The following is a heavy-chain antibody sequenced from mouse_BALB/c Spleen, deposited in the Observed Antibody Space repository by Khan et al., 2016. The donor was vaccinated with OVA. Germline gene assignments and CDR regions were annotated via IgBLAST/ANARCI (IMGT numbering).Heavy chain of an antibody. J-gene: IGHJ4*01. CDR2: LTNSGST. CDR3: ASELGRYYAMDY. D-gene: IGHD4-1*01. Sequence: EVQLQESGPGLVKPSQSLSLTCTVTGYSITRDYAWNWIRQFPGNKLEWMGYLTNSGSTNYNPSLKSRISITRDTTKNHVFLHLNTVTTEDTATYYCASELGRYYAMDYWGQGTSVTVSS. CDR1: GYSITRDYA. V-gene: IGHV3-2*02.